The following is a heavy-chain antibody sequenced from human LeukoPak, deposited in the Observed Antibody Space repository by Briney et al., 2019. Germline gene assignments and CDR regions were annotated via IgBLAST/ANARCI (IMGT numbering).Heavy chain of an antibody. CDR3: ARGYGDYAFDYYYYMDI. J-gene: IGHJ6*03. D-gene: IGHD4-17*01. CDR2: MNPNSGNT. CDR1: GYTFTSYD. Sequence: ASVKVSCKASGYTFTSYDINWVRQATGQGLEWMGWMNPNSGNTGYAQKFQGRVTMTRNTSISTAYMELSSLRSEDTAVYYCARGYGDYAFDYYYYMDIWGKGTTVTVSS. V-gene: IGHV1-8*01.